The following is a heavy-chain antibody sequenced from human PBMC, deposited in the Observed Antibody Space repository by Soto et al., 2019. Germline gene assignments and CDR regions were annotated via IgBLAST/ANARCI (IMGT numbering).Heavy chain of an antibody. CDR2: IWFDGSKK. D-gene: IGHD4-17*01. J-gene: IGHJ6*02. CDR3: ARDRLVPYGYGMDV. V-gene: IGHV3-33*01. CDR1: GFTFRSYG. Sequence: QMQLVESGGGVVQPGRSLRLSCAASGFTFRSYGIHWVRQAPGKGLEWVALIWFDGSKKYYVDSVKGRFAVSRDKSKNTLYLQMNSLGVEDTAVYYCARDRLVPYGYGMDVWGQGTTVTVSS.